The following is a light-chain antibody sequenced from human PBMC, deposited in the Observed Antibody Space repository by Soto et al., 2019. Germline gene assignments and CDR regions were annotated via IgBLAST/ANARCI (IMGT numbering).Light chain of an antibody. CDR3: HHYNSSPT. Sequence: EIQVTQSASTLSASVGDRVTITCRASQSISSWLAWYQQKPGQAPKLLIYDASSLARGVPSRFSGRGSGTDFPLTSSILHPDFAATYYRHHYNSSPTFGQGTKVDIK. CDR1: QSISSW. CDR2: DAS. V-gene: IGKV1-5*01. J-gene: IGKJ1*01.